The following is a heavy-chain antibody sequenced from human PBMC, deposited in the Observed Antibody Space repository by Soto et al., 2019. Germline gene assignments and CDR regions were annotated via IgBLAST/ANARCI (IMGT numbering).Heavy chain of an antibody. CDR2: IYPGDSDT. V-gene: IGHV5-51*01. CDR3: ARHYGVDYGEYEGGAFDI. D-gene: IGHD4-17*01. CDR1: GYSFTSYW. J-gene: IGHJ3*02. Sequence: GESLKISCKGSGYSFTSYWIGWVCQMPGKGLEWMGIIYPGDSDTRYSPSFQGQVTISADQSISTPYLQWSSLKASDTAMYYCARHYGVDYGEYEGGAFDIGGQGRMVTV.